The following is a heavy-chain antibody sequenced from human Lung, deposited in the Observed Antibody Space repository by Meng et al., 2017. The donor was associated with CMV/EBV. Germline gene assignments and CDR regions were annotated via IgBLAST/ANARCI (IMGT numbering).Heavy chain of an antibody. CDR3: ARDYYDSGAYYYTEEYYHGLDV. Sequence: WNWIRPSPSRGLEWLGRTYYRSKWYDDYAMAVKSRITINPDTSKNQFSLQLNSVTPEDTAVYYCARDYYDSGAYYYTEEYYHGLDVWGQGTTVTVSS. D-gene: IGHD3-22*01. V-gene: IGHV6-1*01. J-gene: IGHJ6*02. CDR2: TYYRSKWYD.